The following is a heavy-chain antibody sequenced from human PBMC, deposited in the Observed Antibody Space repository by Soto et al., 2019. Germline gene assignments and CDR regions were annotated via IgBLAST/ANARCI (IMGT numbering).Heavy chain of an antibody. J-gene: IGHJ3*02. Sequence: SESLSLTCTVSGGSISSYYWSWIRQPPGKGLEWIGYIYYSGSTNYNPSLKSRVTISVDTSKNQFSLKLSSVTAADTAVYYCARIALHKHYDSSGKDNAFDIWGQGTMVTVSS. CDR3: ARIALHKHYDSSGKDNAFDI. V-gene: IGHV4-59*01. CDR1: GGSISSYY. CDR2: IYYSGST. D-gene: IGHD3-22*01.